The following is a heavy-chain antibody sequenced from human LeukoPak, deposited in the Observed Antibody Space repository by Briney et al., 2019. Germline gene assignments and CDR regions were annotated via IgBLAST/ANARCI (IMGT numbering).Heavy chain of an antibody. V-gene: IGHV3-48*03. J-gene: IGHJ3*02. Sequence: PEGSLRLSCAASGFAFSSYEMNWVRQAPGKGLEWVSYISTSVSTIYYGDSVKGRFTISRDNAKNSLFLQMNILGAEDTAVYYCARGSDYGVGAFDIWRQGTMVTVSS. CDR3: ARGSDYGVGAFDI. CDR2: ISTSVSTI. D-gene: IGHD4-17*01. CDR1: GFAFSSYE.